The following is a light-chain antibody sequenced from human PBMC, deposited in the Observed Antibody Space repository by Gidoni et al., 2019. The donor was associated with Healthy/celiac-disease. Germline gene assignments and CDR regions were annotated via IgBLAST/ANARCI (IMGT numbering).Light chain of an antibody. Sequence: DIVMTQSPDSRAVSRGERATINCNNKNYLAWYQQKPGQPPKLLIYWASTRESGVPDRISGSGSRTDFTLTISSLQAEYVAVYYCQQYYSTPYTFGQGTKLEIK. CDR1: NKNY. CDR2: WAS. CDR3: QQYYSTPYT. V-gene: IGKV4-1*01. J-gene: IGKJ2*01.